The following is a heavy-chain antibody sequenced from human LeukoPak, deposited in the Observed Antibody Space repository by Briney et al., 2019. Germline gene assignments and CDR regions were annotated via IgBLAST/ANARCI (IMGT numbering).Heavy chain of an antibody. D-gene: IGHD3-16*01. V-gene: IGHV4-59*02. Sequence: SETLSLTCTVSGGSVSDYYWGWIRQSPGKALEWIGYIYYTETSYNPSLKSRVTISADTSRDQFSLKLSSVTAADTAVYYCARGGGYFNYWGQGTLVTVSS. CDR1: GGSVSDYY. CDR2: IYYTET. J-gene: IGHJ4*02. CDR3: ARGGGYFNY.